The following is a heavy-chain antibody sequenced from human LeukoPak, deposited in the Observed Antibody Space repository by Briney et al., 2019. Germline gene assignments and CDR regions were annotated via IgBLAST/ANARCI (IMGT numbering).Heavy chain of an antibody. J-gene: IGHJ4*02. V-gene: IGHV3-23*01. CDR1: GFTFSSYA. Sequence: GGSLRLSCAASGFTFSSYAMTWVRQAPGKGLEWVSSISVNGGTTYYADSVKGRFTISRDSSKNTLYLQMNSLRAEDTAVYYCVKGGGNVRRYFEYWGQGTLVTVSS. CDR3: VKGGGNVRRYFEY. CDR2: ISVNGGTT. D-gene: IGHD4-23*01.